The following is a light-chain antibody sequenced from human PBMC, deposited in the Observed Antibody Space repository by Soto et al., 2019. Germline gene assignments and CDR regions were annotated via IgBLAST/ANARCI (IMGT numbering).Light chain of an antibody. J-gene: IGLJ2*01. CDR3: SSYTGSSTLVV. Sequence: QSALTQPASVSVSPGQSITISCTGTSSDVGGYNYVSWYQQHPGKAPKLMIYDVSNRPSGVSNRFSGSTSGNTASLTISGLQAEDEADYYCSSYTGSSTLVVFGGGTKVTVL. V-gene: IGLV2-14*01. CDR1: SSDVGGYNY. CDR2: DVS.